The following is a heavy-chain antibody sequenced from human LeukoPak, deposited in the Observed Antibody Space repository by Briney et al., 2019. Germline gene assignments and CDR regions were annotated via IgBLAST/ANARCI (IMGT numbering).Heavy chain of an antibody. Sequence: PGGSLRLSCAASGFTFSSYSMNWIRQAPGKGLDLVSSISSSSSYIYYADSVKGRFTISRDNAKNSLYLQMNSLRAEDTAVYYCARLSASDYYGSGSFDYWGQGTLVTVSP. V-gene: IGHV3-21*01. J-gene: IGHJ4*02. D-gene: IGHD3-10*01. CDR2: ISSSSSYI. CDR1: GFTFSSYS. CDR3: ARLSASDYYGSGSFDY.